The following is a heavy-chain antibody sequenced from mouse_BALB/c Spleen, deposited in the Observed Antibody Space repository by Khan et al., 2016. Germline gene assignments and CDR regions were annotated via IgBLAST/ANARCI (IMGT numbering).Heavy chain of an antibody. CDR3: ARKTRGYYAMDY. CDR2: INTYTGEP. CDR1: GYTFTNYG. J-gene: IGHJ4*01. V-gene: IGHV9-1*02. D-gene: IGHD3-1*01. Sequence: QIQLVQSGPELKKPGETVKISCKASGYTFTNYGMNWVKQAPGKGLKWMGWINTYTGEPTYADDFKGRFAFSLETSASPAYLQINNLKNEDMATYFCARKTRGYYAMDYWGQGTSVTVSS.